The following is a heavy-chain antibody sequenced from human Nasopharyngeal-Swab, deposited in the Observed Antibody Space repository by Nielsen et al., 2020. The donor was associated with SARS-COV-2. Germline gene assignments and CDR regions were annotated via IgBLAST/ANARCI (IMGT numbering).Heavy chain of an antibody. J-gene: IGHJ1*01. CDR2: IYRDGST. D-gene: IGHD3-9*01. Sequence: VGSLRLSCAVSGFSVSTYFMSWVRQAPGKGLEYVSVIYRDGSTYYADSVKGRFTISRDNSKNTLYLQMNRLRAEDTAVYYCAREDYNTHYVYFQYWGQGTLVTVSS. CDR1: GFSVSTYF. CDR3: AREDYNTHYVYFQY. V-gene: IGHV3-53*01.